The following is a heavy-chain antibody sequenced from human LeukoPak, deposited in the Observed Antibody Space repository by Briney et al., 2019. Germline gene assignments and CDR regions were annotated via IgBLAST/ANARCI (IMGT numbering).Heavy chain of an antibody. CDR1: GYSIRSGFY. J-gene: IGHJ5*01. D-gene: IGHD3-9*01. CDR2: LYHSGST. CDR3: ARHILSLVDS. V-gene: IGHV4-38-2*02. Sequence: PSETLSLTCTVSGYSIRSGFYWGWIRQPPGKGLEWIGSLYHSGSTYYNPSLKSRVTISVDTSKNQFSLKLSSVTAADTAVYYCARHILSLVDSWGQGTLVTVSS.